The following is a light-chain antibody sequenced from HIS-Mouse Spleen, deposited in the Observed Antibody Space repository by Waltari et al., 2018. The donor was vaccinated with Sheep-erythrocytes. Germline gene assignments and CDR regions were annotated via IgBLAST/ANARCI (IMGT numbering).Light chain of an antibody. J-gene: IGKJ3*01. Sequence: DIVMTQSPLSLPVTPGEPASISCRSSQSLLHSNGYNYLDWYLQTPGQSPQLLIYLGSNRASGVPDRFSGSGSGTEFTLKISRVEAEDVGVYYCMQALQTPIFTFGPGTKVDIK. V-gene: IGKV2-28*01. CDR1: QSLLHSNGYNY. CDR3: MQALQTPIFT. CDR2: LGS.